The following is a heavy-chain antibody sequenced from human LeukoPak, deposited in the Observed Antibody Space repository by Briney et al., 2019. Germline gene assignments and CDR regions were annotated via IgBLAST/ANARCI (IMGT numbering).Heavy chain of an antibody. D-gene: IGHD6-13*01. Sequence: GASVKVSCKASGGTFSSYAISWVRQAPGQGLEWMGGIIPIFGTANYAQKFQGRVTITTDESTSAAYMELSSLRSEDTAVYYCARGEAAAGTDYWGQGTLVTVSS. CDR1: GGTFSSYA. J-gene: IGHJ4*02. CDR2: IIPIFGTA. CDR3: ARGEAAAGTDY. V-gene: IGHV1-69*05.